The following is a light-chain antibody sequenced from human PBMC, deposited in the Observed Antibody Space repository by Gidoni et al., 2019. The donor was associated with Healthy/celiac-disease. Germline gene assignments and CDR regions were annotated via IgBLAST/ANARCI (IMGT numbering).Light chain of an antibody. J-gene: IGLJ1*01. CDR2: EVS. CDR1: SSDVGGYNY. CDR3: SSYAGSNNPYV. Sequence: QSALTQPPSASGSPGQSVTISCPGTSSDVGGYNYVSWYQQHPGKAPKLMISEVSKRPSGVPDRFSGSKSGNTASLTVSGLQAEDEADYYCSSYAGSNNPYVFGTGTKVTVL. V-gene: IGLV2-8*01.